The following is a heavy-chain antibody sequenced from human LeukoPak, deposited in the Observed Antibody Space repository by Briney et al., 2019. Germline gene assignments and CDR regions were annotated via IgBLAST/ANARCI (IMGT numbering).Heavy chain of an antibody. CDR1: GFTFSSYE. Sequence: GGSLRLSRAASGFTFSSYEMNWVRQAPGKGLEWVSYISSSGSTIYYADSVKGRFTISKDNAKNSLYLQMNSLRAEDTAVYYCAREGSSGAIFDIWGQGTMVTVSS. CDR3: AREGSSGAIFDI. J-gene: IGHJ3*02. CDR2: ISSSGSTI. V-gene: IGHV3-48*03. D-gene: IGHD3-22*01.